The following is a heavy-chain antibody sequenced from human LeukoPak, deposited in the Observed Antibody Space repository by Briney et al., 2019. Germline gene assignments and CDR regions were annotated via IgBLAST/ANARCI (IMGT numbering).Heavy chain of an antibody. Sequence: SETLSLTCTVSGYSISSGYYWGWIRQPPGKGLEWIGSIYYSGSTYYTPSLKSRVTISVDTSKKQFSLKLSSVTAADTAVYYCARATWQLYYFDYWGQGTVVTVSS. CDR3: ARATWQLYYFDY. CDR2: IYYSGST. J-gene: IGHJ4*02. D-gene: IGHD6-13*01. CDR1: GYSISSGYY. V-gene: IGHV4-38-2*02.